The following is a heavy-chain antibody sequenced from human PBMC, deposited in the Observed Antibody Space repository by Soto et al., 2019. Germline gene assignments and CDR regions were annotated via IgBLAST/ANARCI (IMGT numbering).Heavy chain of an antibody. CDR2: IKRDGSTT. J-gene: IGHJ6*04. D-gene: IGHD1-7*01. V-gene: IGHV3-74*01. CDR3: ARGAINYELEDV. Sequence: PGGSLRLSCAASGFTFSDNWMHWVRQAPGKGLEWVSRIKRDGSTTNYADSVKGRFTISRDNAKNTLYLEMNSLRVEDTADYYCARGAINYELEDVWGKGTTVIVSS. CDR1: GFTFSDNW.